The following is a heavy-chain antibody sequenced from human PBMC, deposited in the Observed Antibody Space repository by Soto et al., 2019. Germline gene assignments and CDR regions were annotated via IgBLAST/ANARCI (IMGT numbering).Heavy chain of an antibody. Sequence: SGPTLVNPTQTLTLTCTSSGFSLSTSGVGVGWILQPPGKALEWLAHIFSNHEKSYSTSLKSRLTISKDTSKSQVGLTMTNMDPVDTATYYCARIPPTNDGGYGYYFDYWGQGTLVTVSS. J-gene: IGHJ4*02. D-gene: IGHD5-12*01. CDR3: ARIPPTNDGGYGYYFDY. CDR2: IFSNHEK. V-gene: IGHV2-26*01. CDR1: GFSLSTSGVG.